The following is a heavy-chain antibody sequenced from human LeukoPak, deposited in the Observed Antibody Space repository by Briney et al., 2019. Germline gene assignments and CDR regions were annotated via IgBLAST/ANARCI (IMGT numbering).Heavy chain of an antibody. J-gene: IGHJ4*02. CDR3: AKGFGDTTFGVVTANDY. V-gene: IGHV3-23*01. CDR2: ISGVGDRT. D-gene: IGHD3-3*01. CDR1: GFTFSRYA. Sequence: PGGSLRLSCAASGFTFSRYAMTWVRQAPGKGLEWVSTISGVGDRTYFADSVKGRFTVSRDNSKSTLYLQMNSLRAEDTAAYYCAKGFGDTTFGVVTANDYWGQGILVIVSS.